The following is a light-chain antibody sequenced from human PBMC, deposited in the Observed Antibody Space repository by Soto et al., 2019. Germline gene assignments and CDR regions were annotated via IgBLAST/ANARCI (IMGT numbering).Light chain of an antibody. CDR3: QQWGNSPRVT. CDR2: GTS. CDR1: DSVSISY. V-gene: IGKV3-20*01. J-gene: IGKJ4*01. Sequence: IVLTQSPGTLSLSPGERATLSCRASDSVSISYLAWYQQRSGQPPRLLIYGTSTRATDIPGRFSGSGSGTEFTLTISRLEPEDSAVYFCQQWGNSPRVTFSGGTKVEI.